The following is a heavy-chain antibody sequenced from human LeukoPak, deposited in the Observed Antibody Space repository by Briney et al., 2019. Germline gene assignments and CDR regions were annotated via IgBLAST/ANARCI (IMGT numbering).Heavy chain of an antibody. V-gene: IGHV4-59*02. D-gene: IGHD3-10*01. CDR1: GGSVSSYY. CDR3: ARAGRFGELLSNDY. CDR2: IYYSGST. J-gene: IGHJ4*02. Sequence: SETLYLTCTVSGGSVSSYYWNWIRQPPGKGLEWIGYIYYSGSTNYNPSLKSRVTISVDTSKNQFSLKLSSVTAADTAVYYCARAGRFGELLSNDYWGQGTLVTVSS.